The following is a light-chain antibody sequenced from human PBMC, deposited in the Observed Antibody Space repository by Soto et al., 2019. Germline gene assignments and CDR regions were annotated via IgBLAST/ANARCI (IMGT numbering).Light chain of an antibody. V-gene: IGKV3-20*01. Sequence: EIVLTQSTGTLSLSPGERATLSCRASQSVWSSYLAWYQQKPGQAPRLLIYGASSRATGIPDKFSGSGSGTDFTLTISRLEPEDFAVYYCHHYGSSPQTFGQGTKVEIK. CDR2: GAS. CDR1: QSVWSSY. CDR3: HHYGSSPQT. J-gene: IGKJ1*01.